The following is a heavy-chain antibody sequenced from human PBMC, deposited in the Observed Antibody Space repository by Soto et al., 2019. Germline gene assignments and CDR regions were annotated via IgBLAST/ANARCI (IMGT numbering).Heavy chain of an antibody. J-gene: IGHJ5*02. V-gene: IGHV4-31*03. D-gene: IGHD6-13*01. CDR2: IYHSGTT. CDR3: ARARGAEAGTRWFDP. Sequence: PSETLSLTCTVSGGSISSGAYYWSWFRQHPGKGLEWIGSIYHSGTTYYNPSLKSRITTSIDTSKNQFSLKLSSVSAADTAVYYCARARGAEAGTRWFDPWGQGTLVTVSS. CDR1: GGSISSGAYY.